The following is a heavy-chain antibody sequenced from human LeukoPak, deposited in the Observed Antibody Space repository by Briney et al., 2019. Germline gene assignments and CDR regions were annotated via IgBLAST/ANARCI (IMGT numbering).Heavy chain of an antibody. Sequence: ASVKVSCKASGYTFTDYGVHWVQQAPGQGLEWMGWISTYNGNTHYVQNLQDRVAMTTDASTSTAFMELRSLRSDDTAVYYCARVLGRQIAVAGDDYWGQGTLVTVSS. CDR2: ISTYNGNT. CDR1: GYTFTDYG. J-gene: IGHJ4*02. D-gene: IGHD6-19*01. CDR3: ARVLGRQIAVAGDDY. V-gene: IGHV1-18*01.